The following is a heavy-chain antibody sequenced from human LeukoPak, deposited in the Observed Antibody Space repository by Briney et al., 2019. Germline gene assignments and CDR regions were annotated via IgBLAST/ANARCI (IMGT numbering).Heavy chain of an antibody. CDR2: IKSKTDGETT. J-gene: IGHJ4*02. Sequence: AGGSLRLSCVDSGFTFTNAWMSWVRQAPGKGLEWIGRIKSKTDGETTNYAEPVRSRFTISRDDSKSAVYLQMNSLKIEDTAVYYCTTDLGTYYHGSQRLIPIDYWGQGTLVTVSS. CDR1: GFTFTNAW. V-gene: IGHV3-15*01. D-gene: IGHD3-10*01. CDR3: TTDLGTYYHGSQRLIPIDY.